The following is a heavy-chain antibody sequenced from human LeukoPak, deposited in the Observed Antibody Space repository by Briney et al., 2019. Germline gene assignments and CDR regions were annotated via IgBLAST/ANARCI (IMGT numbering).Heavy chain of an antibody. Sequence: GTVSLICAVSGGSISSGNWWSWLRQPPGKGLEWIGEIYHSGNTNYNPSLKSRVTISVDWSKNHFSLKLSSVTAADTAVYYCAREGDYDILTGYYFIDSWGQETVDPVSS. V-gene: IGHV4-4*02. CDR2: IYHSGNT. J-gene: IGHJ4*02. D-gene: IGHD3-9*01. CDR1: GGSISSGNW. CDR3: AREGDYDILTGYYFIDS.